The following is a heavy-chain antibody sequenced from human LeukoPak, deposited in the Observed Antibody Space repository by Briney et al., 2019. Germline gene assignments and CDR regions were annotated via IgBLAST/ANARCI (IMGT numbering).Heavy chain of an antibody. J-gene: IGHJ4*02. D-gene: IGHD6-6*01. Sequence: GGSLRLSCAASGFTFHIYSMTWVRQAPGKGLEWVSSISSSSSYIYYADSVKGRFTISRDNAKNSLYLQMNSLRAGDTALYYCARADSNIAARRIGFDYWGQGTLVTVSS. CDR1: GFTFHIYS. CDR2: ISSSSSYI. V-gene: IGHV3-21*01. CDR3: ARADSNIAARRIGFDY.